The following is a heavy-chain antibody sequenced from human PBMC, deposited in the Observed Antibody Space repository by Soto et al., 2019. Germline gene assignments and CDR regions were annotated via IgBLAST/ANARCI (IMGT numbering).Heavy chain of an antibody. D-gene: IGHD6-19*01. CDR1: GDSVSSTSAA. V-gene: IGHV6-1*01. J-gene: IGHJ4*02. CDR2: TYYRSKWYS. CDR3: ARGSYYSGWV. Sequence: SQTLTLPSAISGDSVSSTSAAWSWIRQSPSRGLEWLGRTYYRSKWYSDYAVSVKSRITINPDTSKNQFSLQLNSVTPEDTAVYYCARGSYYSGWVWGQGTLVTVSS.